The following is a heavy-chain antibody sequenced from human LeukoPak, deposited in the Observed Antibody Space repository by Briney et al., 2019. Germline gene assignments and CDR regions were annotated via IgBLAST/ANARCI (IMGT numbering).Heavy chain of an antibody. CDR3: ATTRNWDYGDYEGSDAFDI. CDR1: GYTFTSYA. Sequence: ASVKVSCKASGYTFTSYAMNWVRQAPGQGLEWMGWINTNTGNSTYAQGFTGRFVFSLDTSVSTAYLQISSLKAEDTAVYYCATTRNWDYGDYEGSDAFDIWGQGTMVTVSS. J-gene: IGHJ3*02. CDR2: INTNTGNS. D-gene: IGHD4-17*01. V-gene: IGHV7-4-1*02.